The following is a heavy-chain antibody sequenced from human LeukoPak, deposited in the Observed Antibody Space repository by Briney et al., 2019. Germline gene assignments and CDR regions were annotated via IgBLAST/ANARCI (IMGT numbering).Heavy chain of an antibody. Sequence: PSETLSLTCTVSGGSISSGSYYWGWIRQPPGKGLEWIGSIYYSGSTYYNPSLKSRVTISVDTSKNQFSLKLSSVTAADTAVYYCARVRGVIIPPNWFDPWGQGTLVTVSS. D-gene: IGHD3-10*01. V-gene: IGHV4-39*01. J-gene: IGHJ5*02. CDR1: GGSISSGSYY. CDR3: ARVRGVIIPPNWFDP. CDR2: IYYSGST.